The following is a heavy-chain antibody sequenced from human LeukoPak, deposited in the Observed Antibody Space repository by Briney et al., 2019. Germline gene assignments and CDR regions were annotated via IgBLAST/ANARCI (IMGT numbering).Heavy chain of an antibody. CDR2: IYPGDSDT. CDR1: GYSFTSYW. CDR3: ARLKITMVRGVIITPWFDP. D-gene: IGHD3-10*01. J-gene: IGHJ5*02. V-gene: IGHV5-51*01. Sequence: GESLKISCKGSGYSFTSYWIGWVRLMPGKGLEWMGIIYPGDSDTRYSPSFQGQVTISADKSISTAYLQWSSLKASDTAMYYCARLKITMVRGVIITPWFDPWGQGTLVTVSS.